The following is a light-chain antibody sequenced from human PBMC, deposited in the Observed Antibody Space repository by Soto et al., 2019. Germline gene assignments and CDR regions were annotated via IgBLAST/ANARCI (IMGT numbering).Light chain of an antibody. CDR1: QSVLYTSNNKNY. CDR2: WAS. Sequence: DIVMTQSPDSLAVSLGERATINCKSSQSVLYTSNNKNYLAWYQQKPGQPPKLLIYWASTRESGVPDRFSGSGSGTDFTLTISSLQAEDVAVYHCQQYDSTPYTFGQGTKLDIK. J-gene: IGKJ2*01. CDR3: QQYDSTPYT. V-gene: IGKV4-1*01.